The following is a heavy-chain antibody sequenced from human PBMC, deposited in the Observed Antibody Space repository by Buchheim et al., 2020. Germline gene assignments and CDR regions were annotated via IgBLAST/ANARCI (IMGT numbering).Heavy chain of an antibody. J-gene: IGHJ4*01. CDR3: AHYYYDNSGYSQIFEY. V-gene: IGHV2-5*01. Sequence: QITLRESGPLLVKPTQTLTVTCTFSGFSLTSRGMGVSWIRQPPGEALEWLGIIHYNDNKDYCSSLKTRITIAKGTSRNQVILTLTNVDPADTATYFCAHYYYDNSGYSQIFEYWGQGTL. CDR1: GFSLTSRGMG. CDR2: IHYNDNK. D-gene: IGHD3-22*01.